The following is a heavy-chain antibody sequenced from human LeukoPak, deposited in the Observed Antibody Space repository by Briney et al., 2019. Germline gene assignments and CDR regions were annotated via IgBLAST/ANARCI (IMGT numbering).Heavy chain of an antibody. D-gene: IGHD6-13*01. J-gene: IGHJ4*02. CDR1: GFTFSSYS. CDR3: ARERPQLPFDY. CDR2: ISGSGSAM. V-gene: IGHV3-48*01. Sequence: GGSLRLSCAASGFTFSSYSMNWVRRAPGKGLEWVSYISGSGSAMYYADSVKGRFTISRDNAKNSLYLQMNSLRAEDTAVYYCARERPQLPFDYWGQGTLVTVSS.